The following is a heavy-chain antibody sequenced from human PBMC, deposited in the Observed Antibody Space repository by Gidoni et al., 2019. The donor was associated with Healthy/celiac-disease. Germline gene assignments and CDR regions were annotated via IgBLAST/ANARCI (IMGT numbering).Heavy chain of an antibody. Sequence: QVQLQESGPGLEKPSETLSLTCTVSGGSISSYYWSWIRQPPGKGLEWIGYIYYSGSTNYNPSLKSRVTISVDTSKNQFSLKLSSVTAADTAVYFCARQVDSSGWPGSGFDPWGQGTLVTVSS. D-gene: IGHD6-19*01. J-gene: IGHJ5*02. V-gene: IGHV4-59*08. CDR1: GGSISSYY. CDR2: IYYSGST. CDR3: ARQVDSSGWPGSGFDP.